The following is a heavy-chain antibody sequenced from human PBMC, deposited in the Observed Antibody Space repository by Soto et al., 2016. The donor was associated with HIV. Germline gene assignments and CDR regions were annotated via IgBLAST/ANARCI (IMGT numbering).Heavy chain of an antibody. V-gene: IGHV1-18*01. Sequence: QVQLVQSGGEVKKPGASVKVSCKTSGYTFTSYGISWVRQAPGQGLEWMGWISGYKGDTNYAQKLQGRVTMTTDSSTSTAYMELKSLGSDDTAIYYCARDPGHLVPFWYFDLWGLAPCSLSPQ. CDR1: GYTFTSYG. CDR3: ARDPGHLVPFWYFDL. CDR2: ISGYKGDT. J-gene: IGHJ2*01. D-gene: IGHD6-13*01.